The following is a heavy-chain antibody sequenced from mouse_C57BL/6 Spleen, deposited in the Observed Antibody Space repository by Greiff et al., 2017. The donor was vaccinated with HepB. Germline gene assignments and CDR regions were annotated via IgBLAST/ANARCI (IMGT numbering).Heavy chain of an antibody. CDR3: ARSVYYGSYYYAMDY. D-gene: IGHD1-1*01. CDR1: GYTFTSYD. CDR2: IYPRDGST. Sequence: VQLQQSGPELVKPGASVKLSCKASGYTFTSYDINWVKQRPGQGLEWIGWIYPRDGSTKYNEKFKGKATLTVDTSSSTAYMELHSLTSEDSAVYFCARSVYYGSYYYAMDYWGQGTSVTVSS. J-gene: IGHJ4*01. V-gene: IGHV1-85*01.